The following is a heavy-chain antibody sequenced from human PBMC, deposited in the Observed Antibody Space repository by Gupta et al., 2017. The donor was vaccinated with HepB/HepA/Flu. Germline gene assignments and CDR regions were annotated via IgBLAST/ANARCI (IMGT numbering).Heavy chain of an antibody. V-gene: IGHV2-5*01. CDR3: AHSHYDFWSGYLFDY. Sequence: QITLKESGPTLVKPTQTLTLTCTFSGFSLSTSGVGVGWIRQPPGKALEWLALIYWNDDKRYSPSLKSRLTITKDTSKNQVVLTMTNMDPVDTATYYCAHSHYDFWSGYLFDYWGQGTLVTVSS. J-gene: IGHJ4*02. CDR1: GFSLSTSGVG. CDR2: IYWNDDK. D-gene: IGHD3-3*01.